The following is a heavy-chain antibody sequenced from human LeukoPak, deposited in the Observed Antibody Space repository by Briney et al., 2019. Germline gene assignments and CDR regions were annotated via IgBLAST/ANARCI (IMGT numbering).Heavy chain of an antibody. Sequence: GGSLRLSCAASGFIFSSYSMNWVRQAPGKGLEWVSYISGHSSTIYYADSVKGRFTISRDNAKNSLYLQMNSLRAEDTAVYYCARVPWMQKTYHMDVWGKGTTVTVSS. V-gene: IGHV3-48*04. D-gene: IGHD5-12*01. CDR1: GFIFSSYS. CDR2: ISGHSSTI. J-gene: IGHJ6*03. CDR3: ARVPWMQKTYHMDV.